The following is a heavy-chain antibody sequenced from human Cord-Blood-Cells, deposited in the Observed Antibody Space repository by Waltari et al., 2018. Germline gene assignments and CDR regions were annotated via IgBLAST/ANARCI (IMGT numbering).Heavy chain of an antibody. CDR2: IYGGGST. CDR1: GFTVSSNY. D-gene: IGHD5-18*01. V-gene: IGHV3-53*01. CDR3: ARDPGTWIQLWYFDY. J-gene: IGHJ4*02. Sequence: EVQLVESGGGLIQPGGSLRLSCAASGFTVSSNYMSWVRQAPGKGLEWVSVIYGGGSTYYADSVKGRFTISRDNSKNTLYLQMNSLRAEDTAVYYCARDPGTWIQLWYFDYWGQGTLVTVSS.